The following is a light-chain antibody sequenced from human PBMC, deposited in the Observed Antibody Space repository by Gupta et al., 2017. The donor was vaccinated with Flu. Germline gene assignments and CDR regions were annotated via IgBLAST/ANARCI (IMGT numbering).Light chain of an antibody. V-gene: IGLV2-8*01. CDR3: SSYAGSITWM. CDR1: SSDVGGYNY. Sequence: QSALTQPPSASGSPGQSVTIPCTGTSSDVGGYNYVSWYQQHPGKAPKLLIYEVSERPSGVPDRFSGSKSGNTASLTVSGLQAEDEADYYCSSYAGSITWMFGGGTKLTVL. J-gene: IGLJ3*02. CDR2: EVS.